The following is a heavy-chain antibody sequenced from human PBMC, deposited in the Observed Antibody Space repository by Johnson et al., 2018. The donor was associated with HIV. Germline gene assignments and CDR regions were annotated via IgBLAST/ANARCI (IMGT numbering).Heavy chain of an antibody. D-gene: IGHD6-13*01. Sequence: VQLVESGGGVVRPGGSLRLSCAASGFTFDDYGMSWVRQAPGKGLEWVSGINWNGGSTGYADSVKGRFTISRDNSKNTVYLEMNSLRAEDTAVYYCAKGGSDAFDIWGQGTMVTVSS. CDR3: AKGGSDAFDI. J-gene: IGHJ3*02. CDR1: GFTFDDYG. CDR2: INWNGGST. V-gene: IGHV3-20*04.